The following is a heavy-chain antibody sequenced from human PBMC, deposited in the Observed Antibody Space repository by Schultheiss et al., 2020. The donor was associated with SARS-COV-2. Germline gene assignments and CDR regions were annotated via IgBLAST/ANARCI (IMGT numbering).Heavy chain of an antibody. CDR1: GGSISSSNW. V-gene: IGHV4-4*02. CDR2: IYHSGRT. Sequence: SETLSLTCAVSGGSISSSNWWSWVRQPPGKGLEWLGYIYHSGRTNYNPSLKSRVTISVDTSKNQFSLKLSSVTAADTAVYYCARLQLAYCGGDCYRTGEDAFDIWGQGTMVTVSS. CDR3: ARLQLAYCGGDCYRTGEDAFDI. J-gene: IGHJ3*02. D-gene: IGHD2-21*02.